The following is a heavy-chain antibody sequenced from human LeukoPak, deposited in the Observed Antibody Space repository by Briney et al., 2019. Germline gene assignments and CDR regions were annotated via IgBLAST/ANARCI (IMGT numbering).Heavy chain of an antibody. J-gene: IGHJ4*02. CDR3: AKGSSGYFFDL. CDR1: GFIFNNYG. CDR2: ISNDGGGT. D-gene: IGHD3-22*01. Sequence: GGSLRLSCAASGFIFNNYGLVWVRQAPGKGLEWVSAISNDGGGTTYADFVKGRFSVSRDNSKNTLFLQMNSLRAEDTALYYCAKGSSGYFFDLWGQGALVTVSS. V-gene: IGHV3-23*01.